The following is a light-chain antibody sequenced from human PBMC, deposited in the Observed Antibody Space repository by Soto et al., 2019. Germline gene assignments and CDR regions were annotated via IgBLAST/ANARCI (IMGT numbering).Light chain of an antibody. CDR3: SSYTSSSTYV. CDR1: SSDVGGYNY. CDR2: DVS. J-gene: IGLJ1*01. Sequence: QSVLTQPASVSGSPGQSIAISCTGASSDVGGYNYVSWYQQHPGKAPRLMIYDVSNRPSGVSDRFSGSKSGNMASLTISGLQAEDEAEYYCSSYTSSSTYVFGTGTKLTVL. V-gene: IGLV2-14*01.